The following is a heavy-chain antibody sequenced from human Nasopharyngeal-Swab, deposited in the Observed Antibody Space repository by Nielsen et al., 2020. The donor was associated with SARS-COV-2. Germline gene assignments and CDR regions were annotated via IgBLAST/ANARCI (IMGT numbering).Heavy chain of an antibody. D-gene: IGHD6-25*01. V-gene: IGHV3-33*01. CDR2: IWYDGSEK. Sequence: GESLKISCAASGFSFRDSAMHWVRQAPGKGLEWVAFIWYDGSEKYYVDSVKGRFTISRDNSKNTLYLQMNGLRAEDTAVYYCARDPPFSGWTLESWGQGTLVTVSS. J-gene: IGHJ4*02. CDR1: GFSFRDSA. CDR3: ARDPPFSGWTLES.